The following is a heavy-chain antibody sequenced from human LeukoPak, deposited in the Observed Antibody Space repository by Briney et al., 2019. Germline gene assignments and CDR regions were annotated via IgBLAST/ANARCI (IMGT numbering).Heavy chain of an antibody. CDR2: IYPGDSDT. J-gene: IGHJ3*02. CDR3: ARPHYYDSSGYLDGAFDI. Sequence: GASLKISCKGSGYSFTSYWIGWVRQMPGKGLEWMGIIYPGDSDTRYSPSFQGQVTISADKSISTAYLQWSSLKASDTAMYYCARPHYYDSSGYLDGAFDIWGQGTMVTVSS. D-gene: IGHD3-22*01. V-gene: IGHV5-51*01. CDR1: GYSFTSYW.